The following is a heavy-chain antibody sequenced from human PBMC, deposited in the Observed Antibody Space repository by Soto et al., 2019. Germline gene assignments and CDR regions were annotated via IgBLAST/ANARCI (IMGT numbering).Heavy chain of an antibody. V-gene: IGHV6-1*01. CDR2: TYYRSKWYN. D-gene: IGHD4-17*01. J-gene: IGHJ5*02. CDR3: ARATRTWFDP. CDR1: GDSVSINSAA. Sequence: SHTLSLTCAISGDSVSINSAAWNWIRQSPSRGLECLGRTYYRSKWYNEYAVSVKSRIAINPDTSKNQFSLQLNSVTPEDTAVYYCARATRTWFDPGGQGTLVPVSS.